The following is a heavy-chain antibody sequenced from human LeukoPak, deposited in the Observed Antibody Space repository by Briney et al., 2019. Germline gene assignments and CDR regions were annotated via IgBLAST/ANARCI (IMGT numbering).Heavy chain of an antibody. Sequence: GGSLRLSCAASGFTFSSYAMSWVRQAPGKGLEWVSAISGSGGSTYYADSAKGRFTISRDNSKNTLYLQMNSLRAEDTAVYYCANARVPGGFDYWGQGTLVTVSS. CDR3: ANARVPGGFDY. V-gene: IGHV3-23*01. J-gene: IGHJ4*02. CDR2: ISGSGGST. CDR1: GFTFSSYA. D-gene: IGHD3-3*01.